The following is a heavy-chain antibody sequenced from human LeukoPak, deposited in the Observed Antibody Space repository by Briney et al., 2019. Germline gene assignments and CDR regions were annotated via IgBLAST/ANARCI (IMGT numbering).Heavy chain of an antibody. CDR1: GFTVSSNY. CDR2: IYSGGST. V-gene: IGHV3-53*01. D-gene: IGHD3-10*01. J-gene: IGHJ6*03. CDR3: ASGSGSYRTPYYYMDV. Sequence: RGSLRLSCAASGFTVSSNYMSWVRQAPGKGLEWVSVIYSGGSTYYADSVKGRFTISRDNSKNTLYLQMNSLRAEDTAVYYCASGSGSYRTPYYYMDVWGKGTTVTVSS.